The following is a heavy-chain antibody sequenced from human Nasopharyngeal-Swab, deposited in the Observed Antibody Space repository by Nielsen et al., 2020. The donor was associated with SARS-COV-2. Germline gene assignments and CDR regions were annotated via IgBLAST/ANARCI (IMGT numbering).Heavy chain of an antibody. CDR1: GFTFSSYS. J-gene: IGHJ6*02. CDR2: ISSSSSYI. D-gene: IGHD4-17*01. CDR3: ARDQTTVTTFYGMDV. V-gene: IGHV3-21*04. Sequence: GESLKISCAASGFTFSSYSMNWVRQAPGKGLEWVSSISSSSSYIYYVDSVKGRFTISRDNAKNSLYLQMNSLRAEDTAVYYCARDQTTVTTFYGMDVWGQGTTVTVSS.